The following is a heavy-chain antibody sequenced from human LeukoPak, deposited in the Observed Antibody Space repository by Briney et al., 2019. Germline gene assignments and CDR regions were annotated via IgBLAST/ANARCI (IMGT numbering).Heavy chain of an antibody. Sequence: PGGALRVSCEASGFTLSTYWMNWVRQVPGRGRDWVANINPDGSGKRYVDSVKGRLTIARDNADNSLSLQMNSLRAEDTDVYYCASWGAGGNSWGQGTLVTVSS. V-gene: IGHV3-7*01. CDR2: INPDGSGK. J-gene: IGHJ4*02. CDR3: ASWGAGGNS. CDR1: GFTLSTYW. D-gene: IGHD3-16*01.